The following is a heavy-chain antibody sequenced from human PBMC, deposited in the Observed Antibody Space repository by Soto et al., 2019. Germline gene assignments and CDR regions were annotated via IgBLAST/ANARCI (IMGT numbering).Heavy chain of an antibody. CDR1: GDSVSSSDFY. V-gene: IGHV4-61*08. CDR3: ARHGFDYDFWSGYSPRRYYGMDV. D-gene: IGHD3-3*01. J-gene: IGHJ6*02. Sequence: SETLSLTCAVSGDSVSSSDFYWTWIRQPPGHPLEWIGYVYSTGTTNYSPSLKSRVDMSVDTSENQFSLKVRSVTAADAAMYYCARHGFDYDFWSGYSPRRYYGMDVWGQGTTVTASS. CDR2: VYSTGTT.